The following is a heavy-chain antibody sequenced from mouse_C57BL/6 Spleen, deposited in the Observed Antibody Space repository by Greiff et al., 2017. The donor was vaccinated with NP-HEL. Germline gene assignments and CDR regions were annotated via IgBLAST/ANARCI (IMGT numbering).Heavy chain of an antibody. J-gene: IGHJ2*01. CDR3: ARDYGSSYPFDY. Sequence: QVQLQQPGAELVKPGASVKMSCKASGYTFTSYWITWVKQRPGQGLEWIGDIYPGSGSTNYNEKFKSKATLTVDTSSSTAYMQLRSLTSEDSAVYYCARDYGSSYPFDYWGQGTTLTVSS. CDR2: IYPGSGST. D-gene: IGHD1-1*01. V-gene: IGHV1-55*01. CDR1: GYTFTSYW.